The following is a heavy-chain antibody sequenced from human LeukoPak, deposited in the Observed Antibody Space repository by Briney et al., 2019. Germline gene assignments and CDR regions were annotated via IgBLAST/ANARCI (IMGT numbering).Heavy chain of an antibody. CDR2: ILTTGNT. Sequence: PSETLSLTCTVSGDSISSGLYYWSWIRQPAGRGLEWVGRILTTGNTDYNASLESRVTISVDTSKNVFSMNLTSVTAADTAVYFCGRLGSGTLEFDSWGRGTPVTVSS. CDR3: GRLGSGTLEFDS. V-gene: IGHV4-61*02. CDR1: GDSISSGLYY. D-gene: IGHD1-7*01. J-gene: IGHJ4*02.